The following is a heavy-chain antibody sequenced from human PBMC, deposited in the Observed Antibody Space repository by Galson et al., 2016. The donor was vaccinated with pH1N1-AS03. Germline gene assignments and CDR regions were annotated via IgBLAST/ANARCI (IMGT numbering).Heavy chain of an antibody. Sequence: ETLSLTCTVSGGSISNSNYYWGWIRQPPGKGLEWIGSIYYTASTYYNPSLKSRVTMSVDTSNNQFSLRVSSVTAADTAVYYCARHRGFDKNDAFDMWGQGTMVIVSS. CDR1: GGSISNSNYY. CDR3: ARHRGFDKNDAFDM. D-gene: IGHD3-10*01. V-gene: IGHV4-39*07. CDR2: IYYTAST. J-gene: IGHJ3*02.